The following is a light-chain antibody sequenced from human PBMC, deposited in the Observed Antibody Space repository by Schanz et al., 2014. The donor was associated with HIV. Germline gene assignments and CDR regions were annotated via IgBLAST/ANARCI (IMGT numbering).Light chain of an antibody. Sequence: QSVLTQPPSASGTPGQRVTISCSGSSSDIGSNTVNWYQQLPGTAPKLLIYSNDQRPSGVPARFSGSKSGTSASLAISGLQSEDEADYYCAAWDDSLNGVVFGRGTKLTVL. J-gene: IGLJ2*01. CDR2: SND. V-gene: IGLV1-44*01. CDR3: AAWDDSLNGVV. CDR1: SSDIGSNT.